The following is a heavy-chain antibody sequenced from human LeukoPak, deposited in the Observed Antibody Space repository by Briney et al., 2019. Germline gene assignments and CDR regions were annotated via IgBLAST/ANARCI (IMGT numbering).Heavy chain of an antibody. Sequence: SETLSLTCTVSGGSISSSNYNWGWIRQPPGKGLEWIGSIYYSGSTYYNPSLMSRVTISVDTSKNQFSLKLNSVTAADTAVYYCARQPLYYDFWSGYSYFDYWGQGTLVTVSP. CDR3: ARQPLYYDFWSGYSYFDY. D-gene: IGHD3-3*01. J-gene: IGHJ4*02. V-gene: IGHV4-39*01. CDR1: GGSISSSNYN. CDR2: IYYSGST.